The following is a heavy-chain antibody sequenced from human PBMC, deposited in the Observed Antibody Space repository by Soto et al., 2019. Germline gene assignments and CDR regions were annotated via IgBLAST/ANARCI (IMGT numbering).Heavy chain of an antibody. CDR3: ARGDRSGLHFDY. CDR1: GFTFSSYG. V-gene: IGHV3-33*01. J-gene: IGHJ4*02. D-gene: IGHD5-12*01. Sequence: QVQLVESGGGVVQPGRSLRLSRAASGFTFSSYGMHWVRQAPGKGLEWVAVIWYDGSNKYYADSVKGRFTISRDNSKNTLYLQMNSLRAEDTAVYYCARGDRSGLHFDYWGQGTLVTVSS. CDR2: IWYDGSNK.